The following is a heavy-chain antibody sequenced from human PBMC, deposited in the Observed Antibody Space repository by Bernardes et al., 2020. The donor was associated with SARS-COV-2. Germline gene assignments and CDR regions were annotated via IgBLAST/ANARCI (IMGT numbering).Heavy chain of an antibody. Sequence: GGSLRLSCAAFGFSFSSSGMLWVRQAPGKGLEWVAVLFFDGKNTNYADSVKGRFTISRDNSKKTLYLQMDSLRVEDTAVYYCARATYDHEISGSYYPGYWGQGTLVTVSS. CDR2: LFFDGKNT. V-gene: IGHV3-33*01. J-gene: IGHJ4*02. CDR3: ARATYDHEISGSYYPGY. CDR1: GFSFSSSG. D-gene: IGHD3-22*01.